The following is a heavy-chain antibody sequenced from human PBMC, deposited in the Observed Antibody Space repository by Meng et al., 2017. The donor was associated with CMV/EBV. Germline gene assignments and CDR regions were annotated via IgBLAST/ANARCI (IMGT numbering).Heavy chain of an antibody. Sequence: GGSLRLSCAASGFTFSNFGMHWVRQAPGEGLEWVAVIWYDGSNKYYADSVKGRFTISRDNSKNTLYLQMNRLRAEDTAVYYCAKAFWSGYYTGGGRGFFFDYWGQGTLVTVSS. CDR2: IWYDGSNK. CDR3: AKAFWSGYYTGGGRGFFFDY. CDR1: GFTFSNFG. J-gene: IGHJ4*02. V-gene: IGHV3-33*06. D-gene: IGHD3-3*01.